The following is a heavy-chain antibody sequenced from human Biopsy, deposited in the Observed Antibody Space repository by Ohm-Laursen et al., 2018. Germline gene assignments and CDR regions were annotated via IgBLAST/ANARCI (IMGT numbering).Heavy chain of an antibody. CDR2: INCKTGAT. J-gene: IGHJ4*02. CDR3: ARDPLNGHKHFDY. V-gene: IGHV1-2*02. CDR1: SYTFTDYN. Sequence: SVKVSCNASSYTFTDYNIHWMRQAPGQGLEWLGYINCKTGATNYAQKFQGTVTMTRDTSISTAYLASGSPRSADTAIYYCARDPLNGHKHFDYWGQGSLVTVSS. D-gene: IGHD2-8*01.